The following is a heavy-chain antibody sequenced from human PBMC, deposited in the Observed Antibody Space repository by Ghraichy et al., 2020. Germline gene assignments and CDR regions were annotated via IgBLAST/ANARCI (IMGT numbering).Heavy chain of an antibody. J-gene: IGHJ4*02. Sequence: SETLSLTCTVSGGPIDSYYWSWIRQPPGKGLEWIGYMYYSGSGNYNPTLKSRVTISVDTSKKQFSLKLISVTAADTAVYYCAGSGNYYHLDFWGQGTLVTVSS. V-gene: IGHV4-59*08. CDR3: AGSGNYYHLDF. CDR2: MYYSGSG. CDR1: GGPIDSYY. D-gene: IGHD3-22*01.